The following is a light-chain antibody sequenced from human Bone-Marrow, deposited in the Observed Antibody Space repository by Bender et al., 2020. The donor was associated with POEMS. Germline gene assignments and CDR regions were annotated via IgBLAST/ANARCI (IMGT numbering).Light chain of an antibody. J-gene: IGLJ3*02. CDR2: SSH. V-gene: IGLV1-44*01. Sequence: QSVLTQPPSASGTPGQRVTISCSGGSSNIGAHAVNWYQHLPGTAPKLLIYSSHRRPSEVPDRFSGSMSGPSASLAIIGLQSEDEADYYCAVWDDSLNGWVFGGGTKLTVL. CDR1: SSNIGAHA. CDR3: AVWDDSLNGWV.